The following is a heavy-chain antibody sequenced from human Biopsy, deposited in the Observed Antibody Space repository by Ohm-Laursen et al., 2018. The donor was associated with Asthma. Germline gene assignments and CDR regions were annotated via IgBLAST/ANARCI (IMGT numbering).Heavy chain of an antibody. CDR2: INPNSGGT. CDR3: ARGQKSAGDRWFDP. V-gene: IGHV1-2*06. Sequence: ASVKVSCKTSGYTFIGCHIHWMRPAPGQGLEWMGRINPNSGGTNYAQKFQGRVTMTRDTSISTAYMEVSRLRSDDTAVYYCARGQKSAGDRWFDPWGQGTLVTVSS. J-gene: IGHJ5*02. D-gene: IGHD6-13*01. CDR1: GYTFIGCH.